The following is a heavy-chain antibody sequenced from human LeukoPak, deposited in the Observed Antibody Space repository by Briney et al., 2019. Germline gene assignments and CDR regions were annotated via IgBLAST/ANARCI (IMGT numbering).Heavy chain of an antibody. D-gene: IGHD1-26*01. J-gene: IGHJ4*02. CDR2: IYSGGST. CDR1: GFTVSSNY. Sequence: GGSLRLSCAASGFTVSSNYMSWVRQAPGKGLEWVSVIYSGGSTYYADSVKGRFTISRDNSKNTLCLQMNSLRAEDTAVYYCAGGFDGSYWGENDYWGPGTLVTVSS. V-gene: IGHV3-53*01. CDR3: AGGFDGSYWGENDY.